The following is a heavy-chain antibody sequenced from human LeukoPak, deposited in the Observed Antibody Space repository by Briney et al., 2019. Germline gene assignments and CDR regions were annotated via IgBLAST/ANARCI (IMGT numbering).Heavy chain of an antibody. V-gene: IGHV3-7*03. Sequence: GGSLRLSCAASGFTFSSYWMSWARQAPGKGLEWVANIKQDGSEKYYVDSVKGRFTISRDNAKNSLYLQMNSLRAEDTAVYYCARDMGGGWYYYYYGMDVWGQGTTVTVSS. J-gene: IGHJ6*02. CDR1: GFTFSSYW. D-gene: IGHD6-19*01. CDR3: ARDMGGGWYYYYYGMDV. CDR2: IKQDGSEK.